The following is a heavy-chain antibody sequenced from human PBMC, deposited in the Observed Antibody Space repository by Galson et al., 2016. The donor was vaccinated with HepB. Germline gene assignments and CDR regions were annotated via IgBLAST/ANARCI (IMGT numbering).Heavy chain of an antibody. J-gene: IGHJ6*04. Sequence: SLRLSCAASGFTFSMYGMDWVRQAPGKGLEWVSAIRAGGESTSYADSVKGRFTISRDNSKDTLYLQMDNLRADDTAVYYCAKDIRPVKATLDYYFYAMDGWGSGTTVTVSS. D-gene: IGHD1-1*01. CDR1: GFTFSMYG. V-gene: IGHV3-23*01. CDR2: IRAGGEST. CDR3: AKDIRPVKATLDYYFYAMDG.